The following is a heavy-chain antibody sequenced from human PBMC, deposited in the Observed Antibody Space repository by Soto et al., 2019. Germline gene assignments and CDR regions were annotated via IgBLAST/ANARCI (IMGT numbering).Heavy chain of an antibody. CDR1: GGTFSSYT. CDR2: IIPILGIA. Sequence: ASVKVSCKASGGTFSSYTISWVRQAPGQGLEWMGRIIPILGIANYAQKFQGRVTITADKSTSTAYMELSSLRSEDTAVYYCARAVLYSGYDLYYFDYWGQGTLVTVSS. CDR3: ARAVLYSGYDLYYFDY. D-gene: IGHD5-12*01. V-gene: IGHV1-69*02. J-gene: IGHJ4*02.